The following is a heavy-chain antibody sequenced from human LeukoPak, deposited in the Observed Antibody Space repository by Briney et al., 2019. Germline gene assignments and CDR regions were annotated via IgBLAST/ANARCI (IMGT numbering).Heavy chain of an antibody. CDR1: GGCISSGGYS. J-gene: IGHJ3*02. CDR2: IYHSGST. V-gene: IGHV4-30-2*01. Sequence: PSETLSLTCAVSGGCISSGGYSWSWIRQPPGKGLEWIGYIYHSGSTHYNPSLKSRVTISVDRSKNQFSLKLSSVTAADTAVYYCARGARGDDAFDIWGQGTMVTVSS. CDR3: ARGARGDDAFDI.